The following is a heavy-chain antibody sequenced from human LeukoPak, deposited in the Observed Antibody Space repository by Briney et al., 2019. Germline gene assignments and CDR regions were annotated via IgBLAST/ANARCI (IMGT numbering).Heavy chain of an antibody. D-gene: IGHD1-26*01. J-gene: IGHJ3*02. CDR2: INHSGST. Sequence: SETLSLTCAVYGGSFSGYYWSWIRQPPGKGLEWIGEINHSGSTNYNPSLKSRVTISVDTSKNQFSLKLSSVTAADTAVCYCAKDLSGAAFDIWGQGTMVTVSS. CDR3: AKDLSGAAFDI. CDR1: GGSFSGYY. V-gene: IGHV4-34*01.